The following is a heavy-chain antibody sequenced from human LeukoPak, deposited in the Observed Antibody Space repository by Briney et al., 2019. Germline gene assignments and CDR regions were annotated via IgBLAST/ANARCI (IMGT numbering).Heavy chain of an antibody. D-gene: IGHD4-17*01. V-gene: IGHV3-7*01. Sequence: GGSLRLSCAASGFTFSSYWMSWVRQAPGKGLEWVANIKQDGSEKYYVDSVKGRFTISRDNAKNSLYLQMNSLRAEDTAVYYCARIYGDYVLYYYYYYGMDVWGQGTTVTVSS. CDR1: GFTFSSYW. CDR3: ARIYGDYVLYYYYYYGMDV. CDR2: IKQDGSEK. J-gene: IGHJ6*02.